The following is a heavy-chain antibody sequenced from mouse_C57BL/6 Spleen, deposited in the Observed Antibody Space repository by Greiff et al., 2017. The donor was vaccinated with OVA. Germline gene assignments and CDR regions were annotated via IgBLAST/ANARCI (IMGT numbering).Heavy chain of an antibody. Sequence: QVQLQQPGAELVMPGASVKLSCKASGYTFTSYWMHWVKQRPGQGLEWIGEIDPSDSYTNYNQKFKGKSTLTVDNSSSTAYMQLSSLTSEDSAVYYCARWRGNYGYFDVWGTGTTVTVSS. CDR1: GYTFTSYW. CDR3: ARWRGNYGYFDV. V-gene: IGHV1-69*01. J-gene: IGHJ1*03. D-gene: IGHD2-1*01. CDR2: IDPSDSYT.